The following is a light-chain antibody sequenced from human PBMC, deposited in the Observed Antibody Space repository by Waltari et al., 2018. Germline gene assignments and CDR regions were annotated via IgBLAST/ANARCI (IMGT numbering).Light chain of an antibody. CDR1: QSIPRW. J-gene: IGKJ4*02. CDR2: KAF. Sequence: DIQMTQSPSTLSASVGDRVTITCRASQSIPRWLAWYQQKPGKAPKPLIYKAFILESGVPSRFSGGGSVTEFTLTISSLQPDDFATYYCQHYDSYSATFGRGTKVEIK. V-gene: IGKV1-5*03. CDR3: QHYDSYSAT.